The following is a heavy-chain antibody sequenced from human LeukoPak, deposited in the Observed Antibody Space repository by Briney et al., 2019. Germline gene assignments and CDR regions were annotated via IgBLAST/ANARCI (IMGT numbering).Heavy chain of an antibody. Sequence: PSETLSLTCTVSGGSISIYYWNWIRQPPGKGLEWIGNIQYSGSTNYNPSLKSRVTISVDTSKNQFSLKLSSVTAADTAVYYCARATVVTPPYYFDYWGQGTLVTVSS. CDR1: GGSISIYY. D-gene: IGHD4-23*01. J-gene: IGHJ4*02. CDR2: IQYSGST. CDR3: ARATVVTPPYYFDY. V-gene: IGHV4-59*12.